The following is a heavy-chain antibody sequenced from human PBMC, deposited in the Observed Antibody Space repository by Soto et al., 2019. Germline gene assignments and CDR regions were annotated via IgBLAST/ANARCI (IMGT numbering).Heavy chain of an antibody. D-gene: IGHD3-9*01. CDR2: IWYDGSNK. Sequence: GGSLRLSCAASGFTFSSYGMHWVRQAPGKGLEWVAVIWYDGSNKYYADSVKGRFTISRDNSKNTLYLQMNSLRAEDTAVYYCAREGQPRYYDILPWFDPWGQGTLVTVSS. CDR1: GFTFSSYG. CDR3: AREGQPRYYDILPWFDP. V-gene: IGHV3-33*01. J-gene: IGHJ5*02.